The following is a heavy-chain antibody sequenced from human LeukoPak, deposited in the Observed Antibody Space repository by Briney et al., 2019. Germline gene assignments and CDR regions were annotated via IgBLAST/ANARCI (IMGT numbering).Heavy chain of an antibody. J-gene: IGHJ4*02. V-gene: IGHV3-23*01. Sequence: GGSLRLSCAASGFAFSSDAMSWVRQAPGRGLEWVSAISGSGGSTYYADSVKGRFTISRDNSKNTLDLQMSSLRAEDTAEYYCVKDRCGTTCYSDYDSWGQGTLVTVSS. CDR2: ISGSGGST. CDR3: VKDRCGTTCYSDYDS. D-gene: IGHD2-15*01. CDR1: GFAFSSDA.